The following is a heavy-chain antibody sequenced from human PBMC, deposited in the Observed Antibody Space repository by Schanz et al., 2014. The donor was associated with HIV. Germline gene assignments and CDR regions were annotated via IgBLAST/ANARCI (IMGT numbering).Heavy chain of an antibody. V-gene: IGHV3-7*01. J-gene: IGHJ4*02. Sequence: EVQLVESGGGLVQPGGSLKLSCAASGFTFSSYWMTWVRQTPGKGLEWVANIKADGSEKYYVDSVKGRFTISRDNAKNSLYLQMSNLRADDTAVYHCATSIYTYGEGNFDYWGQGSLVSVSS. CDR1: GFTFSSYW. D-gene: IGHD5-18*01. CDR2: IKADGSEK. CDR3: ATSIYTYGEGNFDY.